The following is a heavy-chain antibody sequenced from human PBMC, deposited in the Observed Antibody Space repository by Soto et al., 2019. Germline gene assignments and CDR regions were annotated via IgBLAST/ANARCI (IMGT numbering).Heavy chain of an antibody. CDR2: IWYDGSNK. D-gene: IGHD6-6*01. Sequence: QVQLVEAGGGVVQPGRSLRLSCAASGFTFSSYGMHWVRQAPGKGLGWVAVIWYDGSNKYYADSVKGRFTISRDNSKNTLYLQMNSLRAEDTAVYYCARGGQLVLYYFDYWGQGTLVTVSS. J-gene: IGHJ4*02. CDR3: ARGGQLVLYYFDY. V-gene: IGHV3-33*01. CDR1: GFTFSSYG.